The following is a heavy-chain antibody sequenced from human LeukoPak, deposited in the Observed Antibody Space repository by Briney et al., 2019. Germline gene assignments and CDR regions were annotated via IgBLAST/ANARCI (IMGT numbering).Heavy chain of an antibody. CDR3: ARAEDSRGNYVWFAP. CDR2: IYPGDSDT. V-gene: IGHV5-51*01. D-gene: IGHD3-22*01. Sequence: GESLKISCNGSGYSVTTYWIAWVRQMPGKGLEWMGIIYPGDSDTRYSPSFQGQVTISADKSISTAYLQRSSLKASDTAMYYCARAEDSRGNYVWFAPGGKETLVTVSS. CDR1: GYSVTTYW. J-gene: IGHJ5*02.